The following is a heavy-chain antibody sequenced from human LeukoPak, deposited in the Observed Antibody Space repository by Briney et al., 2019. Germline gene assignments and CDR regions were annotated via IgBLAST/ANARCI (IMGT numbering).Heavy chain of an antibody. CDR2: IYTSGST. J-gene: IGHJ3*02. Sequence: SETLSLTCTVSGGSISSYYWSWIRQPAGKGLEWIGRIYTSGSTDYNPSLKSRVTISVDKSKNQFSLKLSSVTAADTAVYYCSRVWWEGDAFDIWGQGTMVTVSS. V-gene: IGHV4-4*07. D-gene: IGHD1-26*01. CDR1: GGSISSYY. CDR3: SRVWWEGDAFDI.